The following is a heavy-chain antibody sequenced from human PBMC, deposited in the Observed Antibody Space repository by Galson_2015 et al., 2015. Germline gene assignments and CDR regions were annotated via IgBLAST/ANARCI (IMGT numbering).Heavy chain of an antibody. D-gene: IGHD1-26*01. J-gene: IGHJ4*02. CDR3: AKVRWGGATYFDY. CDR1: GFTFSSYA. Sequence: SLRLSCAASGFTFSSYAMSWVRQAPGKGLEWVAAISGSGGSTYYADSVKGRFTISRDNSKNTLYLQMNSLRAEDTAVYYCAKVRWGGATYFDYWGQGTLVTVSS. V-gene: IGHV3-23*01. CDR2: ISGSGGST.